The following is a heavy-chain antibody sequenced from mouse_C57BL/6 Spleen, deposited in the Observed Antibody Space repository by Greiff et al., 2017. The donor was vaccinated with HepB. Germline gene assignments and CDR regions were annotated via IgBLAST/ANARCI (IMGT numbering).Heavy chain of an antibody. V-gene: IGHV1-39*01. CDR1: GYSFTDYN. CDR3: ARGDYYGSSYRYFDY. Sequence: EVQLQESVPELVKPGASVKISCKASGYSFTDYNMNWVKQSNGKSLEWIGVINPNYGTTSYNQKFKGKATLTVDQSSSTAYMQLNSLTSEDSAVYYCARGDYYGSSYRYFDYWGQGTTLTVSS. J-gene: IGHJ2*01. CDR2: INPNYGTT. D-gene: IGHD1-1*01.